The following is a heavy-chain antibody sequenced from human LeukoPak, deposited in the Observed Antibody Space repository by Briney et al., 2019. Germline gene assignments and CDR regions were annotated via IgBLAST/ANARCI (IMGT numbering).Heavy chain of an antibody. CDR1: GFTFSSYA. CDR3: AKDPPRAAWFSADYTNYGD. V-gene: IGHV3-30-3*01. J-gene: IGHJ4*02. Sequence: GRSLRLSCAASGFTFSSYAMHWVRQAPGKGLEWVAVISYGGSNKYYADSVKGRFTISRDNSKNTLYLQMNSLRVEDTAVYYCAKDPPRAAWFSADYTNYGDWGQGTLVTVSS. CDR2: ISYGGSNK. D-gene: IGHD4-11*01.